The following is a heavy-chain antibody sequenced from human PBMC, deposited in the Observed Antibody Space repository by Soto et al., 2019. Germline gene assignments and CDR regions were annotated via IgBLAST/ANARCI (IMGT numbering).Heavy chain of an antibody. V-gene: IGHV1-18*04. Sequence: QVQLVQSGAEVKKPGASVKVSCKASGYTFTSYGISWVRQAPGQGLEWMGWISAYNGNTNYAQKLQGRVTMTTDTSTSTSYMELRSLRSDDTAVYYCARGRRIAVAQGGGAYFDYWGQGTLVTVSS. CDR3: ARGRRIAVAQGGGAYFDY. CDR1: GYTFTSYG. D-gene: IGHD6-19*01. J-gene: IGHJ4*02. CDR2: ISAYNGNT.